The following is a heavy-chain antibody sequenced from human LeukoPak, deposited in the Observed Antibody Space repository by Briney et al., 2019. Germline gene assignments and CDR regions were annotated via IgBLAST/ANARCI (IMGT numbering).Heavy chain of an antibody. V-gene: IGHV1-18*01. CDR1: GYTFTSYG. CDR2: ISAYNGNT. D-gene: IGHD3-16*02. Sequence: GASVKLSCKASGYTFTSYGISCVRQAPGQGLVGVVWISAYNGNTNYAQKLQGRVTMTTDTSTSTAYMELRSLRSDDTAVYYCARGLYVWGSYRLSWFDPWGQGTLVTVSS. CDR3: ARGLYVWGSYRLSWFDP. J-gene: IGHJ5*02.